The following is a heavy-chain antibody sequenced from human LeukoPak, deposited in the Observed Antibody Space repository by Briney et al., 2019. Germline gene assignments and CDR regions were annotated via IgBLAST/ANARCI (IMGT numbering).Heavy chain of an antibody. Sequence: PGGSLRLSCAASGFTLSSYSMNWVRQAPGKGLGWVSSISNSSSYIYYADSVKGRFTISRDNAKNSLYLQMNSLRAEDTAVYYCARASYCSSTSCYRAPFDYWGQGTLVTVSS. D-gene: IGHD2-2*01. V-gene: IGHV3-21*01. CDR3: ARASYCSSTSCYRAPFDY. J-gene: IGHJ4*02. CDR1: GFTLSSYS. CDR2: ISNSSSYI.